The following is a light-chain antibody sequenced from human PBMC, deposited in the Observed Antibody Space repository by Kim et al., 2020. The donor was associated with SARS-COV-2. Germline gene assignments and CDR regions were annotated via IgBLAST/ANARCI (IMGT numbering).Light chain of an antibody. CDR3: QQRYTWWT. Sequence: LSPGERATPSCRASQSVSSSYLAWYQQNPGQAPRLLIDGASSRATGIPDRFSGSGSGTDFTITISRLEHEDFAVYYCQQRYTWWTFGQGTKVDIK. CDR1: QSVSSSY. V-gene: IGKV3D-20*02. CDR2: GAS. J-gene: IGKJ1*01.